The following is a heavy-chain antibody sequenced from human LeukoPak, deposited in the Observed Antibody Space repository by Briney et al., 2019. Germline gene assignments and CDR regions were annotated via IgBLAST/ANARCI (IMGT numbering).Heavy chain of an antibody. CDR2: INPSGGSA. V-gene: IGHV1-46*01. CDR3: AREGVAATGLDY. Sequence: ASVKASCKASGYTFSIYNMHWVRQAPGQGLEWMGIINPSGGSASDAQKFQGRLTMTRDTSASTLYMELSSLRSEDAAVYYCAREGVAATGLDYWGRGTLVTVSS. CDR1: GYTFSIYN. J-gene: IGHJ4*02. D-gene: IGHD6-13*01.